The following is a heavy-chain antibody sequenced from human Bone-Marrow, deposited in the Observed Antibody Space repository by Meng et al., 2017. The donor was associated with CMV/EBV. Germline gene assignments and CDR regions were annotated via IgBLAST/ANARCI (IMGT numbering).Heavy chain of an antibody. CDR2: ISAYNGNT. J-gene: IGHJ5*02. V-gene: IGHV1-18*01. Sequence: QVQLVQSGAEVKKPXASVKVSCKASGYIFNNYGVSWVRQAPGQGPEWMGWISAYNGNTNYAQNFQGRFTMTTDTSTSTAYMELRSLRSDDTAVYYCARDLPGGTKGTWLDLWGQGTLFTVSS. CDR3: ARDLPGGTKGTWLDL. CDR1: GYIFNNYG. D-gene: IGHD1-14*01.